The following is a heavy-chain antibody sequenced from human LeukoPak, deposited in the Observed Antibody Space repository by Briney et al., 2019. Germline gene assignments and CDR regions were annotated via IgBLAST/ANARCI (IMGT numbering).Heavy chain of an antibody. CDR2: ISDSGNT. V-gene: IGHV3-23*01. D-gene: IGHD2-15*01. CDR3: AKAPVTTCSGAYCYPFDY. CDR1: GFTLSSYA. J-gene: IGHJ4*02. Sequence: PGGSLRLSCAASGFTLSSYAMSWVRQAPGKGLEWVSAISDSGNTYHADSVKGRFTIPRDSSKNTLYLQMNSLRAGDAAVYYCAKAPVTTCSGAYCYPFDYWSQGTLVTVSS.